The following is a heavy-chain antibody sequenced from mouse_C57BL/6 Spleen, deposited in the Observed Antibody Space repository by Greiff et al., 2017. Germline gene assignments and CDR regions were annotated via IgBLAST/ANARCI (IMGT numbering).Heavy chain of an antibody. CDR3: ARGAPVVGDLDY. CDR1: GYSFTDYN. CDR2: INPNYGTT. D-gene: IGHD1-1*01. Sequence: VQLQQSGPELVKPGASVTISCKASGYSFTDYNMNWVKQSNGKSLEWIGVINPNYGTTSYNQKFKGKATLTVDHSSSTAYMQHNSLTSEDSAVYYWARGAPVVGDLDYWGQDTTLTVSS. V-gene: IGHV1-39*01. J-gene: IGHJ2*01.